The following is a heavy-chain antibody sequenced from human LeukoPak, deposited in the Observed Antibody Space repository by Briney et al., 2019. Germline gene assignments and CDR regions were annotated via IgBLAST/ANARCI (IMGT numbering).Heavy chain of an antibody. CDR3: AIPDSAWDSARFDY. Sequence: ASVKVSCKASGYTFTGYYMHWVRQAPGQGLEWMGWINPNSGGTNYAQKFQGRATMTRDTSISTAYMELSRLRSDDTAVYYCAIPDSAWDSARFDYWGQGTLVTVSS. CDR1: GYTFTGYY. D-gene: IGHD1-26*01. J-gene: IGHJ4*02. CDR2: INPNSGGT. V-gene: IGHV1-2*02.